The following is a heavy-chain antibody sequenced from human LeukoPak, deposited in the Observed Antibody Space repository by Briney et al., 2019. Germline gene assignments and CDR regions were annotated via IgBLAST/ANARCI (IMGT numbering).Heavy chain of an antibody. CDR3: ARGYYYDSSGTDY. CDR2: INPNSGGT. Sequence: ASVKVSCKASGYTFTGYYMHWVRQAPGQGLEWMGWINPNSGGTNYAQKFQGRVTMTRDTSISTAYMELSRLRSDDTAVYYCARGYYYDSSGTDYRGQGTLVTVSS. V-gene: IGHV1-2*02. CDR1: GYTFTGYY. D-gene: IGHD3-22*01. J-gene: IGHJ4*02.